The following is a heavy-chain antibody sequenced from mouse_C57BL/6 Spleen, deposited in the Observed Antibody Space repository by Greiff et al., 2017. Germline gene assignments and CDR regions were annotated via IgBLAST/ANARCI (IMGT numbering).Heavy chain of an antibody. J-gene: IGHJ2*01. Sequence: LQESGAELVKPGASVKISCKASGYAFSSYWMNWVKQRPGKGLEWIGQIYPGDGDTNYNGKFKGKATLTADKSSSTAYMQLSSLTSEDSAVYFCARNPAGYFDYWGQGTTLTVSS. CDR2: IYPGDGDT. CDR3: ARNPAGYFDY. V-gene: IGHV1-80*01. CDR1: GYAFSSYW.